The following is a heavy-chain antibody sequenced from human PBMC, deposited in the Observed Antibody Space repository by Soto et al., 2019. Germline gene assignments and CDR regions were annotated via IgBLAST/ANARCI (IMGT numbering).Heavy chain of an antibody. CDR2: LNWNSVTA. D-gene: IGHD1-26*01. V-gene: IGHV3-9*01. J-gene: IGHJ4*02. CDR1: GFNLGAYA. Sequence: GGSLRLSWEASGFNLGAYAMHWVRQLPGKGLEWESGLNWNSVTAGYGDSVKGRFSIYRDNGKYALYLQMPSLRPEDTALYYCAKDKSGDYYDPKYDDWGQGTMVTVSS. CDR3: AKDKSGDYYDPKYDD.